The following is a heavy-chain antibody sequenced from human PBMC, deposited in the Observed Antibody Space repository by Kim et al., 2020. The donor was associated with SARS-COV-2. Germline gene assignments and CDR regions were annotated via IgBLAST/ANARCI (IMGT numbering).Heavy chain of an antibody. Sequence: ASVKVSCKASGYTFTSYAMHWVRQAPGQRLEWMGWINAGNGNTKYSQKFQGRVTITRDTSASTAYMELSSLRSEDTAVYYCARIVRLNWNYGSDWFDPWGQGTLVTVSS. CDR1: GYTFTSYA. V-gene: IGHV1-3*01. J-gene: IGHJ5*02. CDR2: INAGNGNT. D-gene: IGHD1-7*01. CDR3: ARIVRLNWNYGSDWFDP.